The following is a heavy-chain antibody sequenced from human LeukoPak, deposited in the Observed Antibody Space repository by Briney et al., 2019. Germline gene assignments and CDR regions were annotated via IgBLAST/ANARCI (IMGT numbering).Heavy chain of an antibody. D-gene: IGHD6-13*01. CDR2: IYYSGST. J-gene: IGHJ4*02. Sequence: SETLSLTCTVSGGSISSYYWSWIRQPPGKGLEWIGYIYYSGSTNYNPSLKSRVTISVDTSKNQFSLKLSSVTAADTAVYYCARDGRRSSWFDYWGQGTLVTVSS. CDR1: GGSISSYY. V-gene: IGHV4-59*01. CDR3: ARDGRRSSWFDY.